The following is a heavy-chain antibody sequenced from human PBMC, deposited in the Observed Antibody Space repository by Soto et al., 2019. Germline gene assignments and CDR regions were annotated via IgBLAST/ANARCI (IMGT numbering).Heavy chain of an antibody. CDR1: GYSFTSYW. J-gene: IGHJ6*02. CDR3: ARGRDYGSGSHYYYYGMDV. V-gene: IGHV5-51*01. D-gene: IGHD3-10*01. Sequence: PGESLKISCKGSGYSFTSYWIGWVRQMPGKGLEWMGIIYPGDSDTRYSPSFQGQVTISADKSISTAYLQWSSLKASDTAMYYCARGRDYGSGSHYYYYGMDVWGQGTTVTVSS. CDR2: IYPGDSDT.